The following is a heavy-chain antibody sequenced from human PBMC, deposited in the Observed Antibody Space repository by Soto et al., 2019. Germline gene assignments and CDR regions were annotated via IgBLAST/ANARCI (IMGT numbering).Heavy chain of an antibody. CDR2: ISWNSGSI. CDR3: AKDSSRTTFYYYYMDV. J-gene: IGHJ6*03. Sequence: GGSLRLSCAASGFNFDDYAMHWVRQAPGKGLEWVSGISWNSGSIGYADSVKGRFTISRDNAKNSLYLQMDSLRAEDTALYYCAKDSSRTTFYYYYMDVWGKGTTVTLSS. CDR1: GFNFDDYA. D-gene: IGHD4-17*01. V-gene: IGHV3-9*01.